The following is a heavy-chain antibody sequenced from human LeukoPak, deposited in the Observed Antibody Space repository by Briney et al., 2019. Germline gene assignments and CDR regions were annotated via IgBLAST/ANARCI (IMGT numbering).Heavy chain of an antibody. D-gene: IGHD2-15*01. CDR3: ARWVVAATPGYYFDY. CDR1: GGSISSGSYY. Sequence: SETLSLTCTVSGGSISSGSYYWSWIRQPPGKGLEWIGEIYHSGSTNYNPSLKSRVTISVDKSKNQFSLKLSSVTAADTAVYYCARWVVAATPGYYFDYWGQGTLVTVSS. CDR2: IYHSGST. J-gene: IGHJ4*02. V-gene: IGHV4-39*07.